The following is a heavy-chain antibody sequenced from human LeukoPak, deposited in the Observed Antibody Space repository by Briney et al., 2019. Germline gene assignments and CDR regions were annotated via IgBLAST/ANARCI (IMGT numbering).Heavy chain of an antibody. V-gene: IGHV3-53*01. CDR1: GFTFSSYA. J-gene: IGHJ4*02. CDR3: AGRDSGDYPYFDY. D-gene: IGHD4-17*01. CDR2: IYSGGST. Sequence: GRSLRLSCAASGFTFSSYAMHWVRQAPGKGLEWVSLIYSGGSTYYADSVKGRFTISRDNSKNTLYLQMNSLRAEDTAVFYCAGRDSGDYPYFDYWGQGTLVTVSS.